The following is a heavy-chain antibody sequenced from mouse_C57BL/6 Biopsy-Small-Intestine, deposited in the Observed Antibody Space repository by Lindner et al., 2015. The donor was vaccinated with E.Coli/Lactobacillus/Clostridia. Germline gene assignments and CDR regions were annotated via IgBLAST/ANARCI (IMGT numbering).Heavy chain of an antibody. D-gene: IGHD1-1*01. CDR2: IYPRSGNT. Sequence: VQLQESGAELARPGASVKLSCKAPGYSFTSYGISWVKQRTGQGLEWIGEIYPRSGNTYYNENFKGKATLTADKSSSTAYMELRSLTSEDSAVYFCARFDYGSSPWFAYWGQGTLVTVSA. CDR3: ARFDYGSSPWFAY. J-gene: IGHJ3*01. CDR1: GYSFTSYG. V-gene: IGHV1-81*01.